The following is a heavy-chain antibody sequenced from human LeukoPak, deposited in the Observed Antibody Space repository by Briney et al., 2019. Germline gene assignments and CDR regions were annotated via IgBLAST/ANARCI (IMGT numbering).Heavy chain of an antibody. D-gene: IGHD6-6*01. J-gene: IGHJ3*02. V-gene: IGHV4-59*01. CDR1: GGSISSYY. Sequence: SETLSLTCTVSGGSISSYYWSWIRQPPRKGLEWIGYIYNSGSSNYNPSLKSRVTISVDTPKNQISLKLSSVTAADTAVYYCAREGYSSSSNDAFDIWGQGTMVTVSS. CDR3: AREGYSSSSNDAFDI. CDR2: IYNSGSS.